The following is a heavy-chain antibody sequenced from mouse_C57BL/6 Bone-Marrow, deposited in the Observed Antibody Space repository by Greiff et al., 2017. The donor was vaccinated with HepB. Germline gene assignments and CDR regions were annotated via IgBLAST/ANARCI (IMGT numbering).Heavy chain of an antibody. CDR1: GFTFSTSG. CDR3: TRDRFDYYFDY. J-gene: IGHJ2*01. CDR2: INTGGTYT. Sequence: EVKLVESGGDLVRPGGSLKLSCAASGFTFSTSGMSWVRQTPDKRLEWVATINTGGTYTYYADSVRGRFTISNDSAKNTLFLLMNSLKSEDSAIYYCTRDRFDYYFDYWGQGTTLTVSS. V-gene: IGHV5-6*01. D-gene: IGHD2-14*01.